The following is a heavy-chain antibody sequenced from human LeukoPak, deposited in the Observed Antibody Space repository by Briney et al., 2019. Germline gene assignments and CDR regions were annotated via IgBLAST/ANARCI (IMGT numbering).Heavy chain of an antibody. J-gene: IGHJ4*02. D-gene: IGHD3-10*01. CDR3: ARHQLRGFLDDN. CDR2: IYYSGNT. CDR1: GGSISSHY. V-gene: IGHV4-59*08. Sequence: SETLSLTCTVSGGSISSHYWGWIRQPPGKGLEWIGCIYYSGNTNYNPSLESRVTISVDTSKIQFSLKLTSVTATDTAVYYCARHQLRGFLDDNWGQGTLVTVSS.